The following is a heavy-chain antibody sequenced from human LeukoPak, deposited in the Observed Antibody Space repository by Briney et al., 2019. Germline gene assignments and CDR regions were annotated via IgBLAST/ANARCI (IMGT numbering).Heavy chain of an antibody. V-gene: IGHV4-39*01. CDR2: IFYSGST. J-gene: IGHJ6*03. CDR1: GGSISSSSYY. CDR3: ARHLSSPSGLSFYYYMDV. D-gene: IGHD6-6*01. Sequence: SETLSLTCTVSGGSISSSSYYWGWIRQPPGEGLEWIGTIFYSGSTYYNPSLKSRVTISVDTSKNQFSLKLCSVTAADTAVYYCARHLSSPSGLSFYYYMDVWGTGTTVTVSS.